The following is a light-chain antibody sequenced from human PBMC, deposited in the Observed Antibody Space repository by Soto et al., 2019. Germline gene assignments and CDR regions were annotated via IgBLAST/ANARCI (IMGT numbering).Light chain of an antibody. CDR3: QQYGSSSWT. Sequence: EIVLTQSPGTLSLSPWERATLSCRASQSVSSTYLIWYQQKPGQAPRLLIYGASSRATGVPDRFSGGGSGTDFTLTISRLEPEDFAVYYCQQYGSSSWTFGQGTKVDIK. CDR1: QSVSSTY. V-gene: IGKV3-20*01. J-gene: IGKJ1*01. CDR2: GAS.